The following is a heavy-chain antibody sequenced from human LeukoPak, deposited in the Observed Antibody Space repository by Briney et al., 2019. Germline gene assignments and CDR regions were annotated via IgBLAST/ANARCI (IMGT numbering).Heavy chain of an antibody. CDR1: GFIFSSYN. J-gene: IGHJ4*02. CDR3: ARDGYSSSSLDY. V-gene: IGHV3-21*01. CDR2: ISSSSTYI. Sequence: GGSLRLSCAASGFIFSSYNMNWVRQAPGKGLEWVSSISSSSTYIYYADSVKGRFTISRYNAKNSLYLQMNSLRDEDTAVYYCARDGYSSSSLDYWGQGALVTVSS. D-gene: IGHD6-6*01.